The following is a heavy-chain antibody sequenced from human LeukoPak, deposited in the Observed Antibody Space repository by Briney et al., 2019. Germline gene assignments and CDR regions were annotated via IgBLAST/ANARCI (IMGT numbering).Heavy chain of an antibody. J-gene: IGHJ4*02. D-gene: IGHD3-22*01. V-gene: IGHV3-53*05. CDR1: GFTVSSNY. Sequence: GGSLRLSCAASGFTVSSNYMSWVRQAPGKGLEWVSVIYSGGSTYYADSVKGRFTISRDNSKNTLYLQMNSLRAEDTAVYYCAKDGPNYYDSSGYYSDFWGQGTLVTVSS. CDR3: AKDGPNYYDSSGYYSDF. CDR2: IYSGGST.